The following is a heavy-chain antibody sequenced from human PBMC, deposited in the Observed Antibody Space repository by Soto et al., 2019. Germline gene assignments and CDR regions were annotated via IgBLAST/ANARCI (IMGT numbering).Heavy chain of an antibody. CDR3: AKDSGCVNNACAYDP. V-gene: IGHV3-21*01. CDR1: GFSLSDYT. J-gene: IGHJ5*02. CDR2: SSRGSDYI. Sequence: EVHLVESGGCLVKPGGSLRLTCAGFGFSLSDYTMNWVRQAPGKGLEWVSSSSRGSDYIFYADTVKGRFTISRDNARNSLYLQMSSLRAEDTAVYYCAKDSGCVNNACAYDPWGQGTLVSVSS. D-gene: IGHD1-20*01.